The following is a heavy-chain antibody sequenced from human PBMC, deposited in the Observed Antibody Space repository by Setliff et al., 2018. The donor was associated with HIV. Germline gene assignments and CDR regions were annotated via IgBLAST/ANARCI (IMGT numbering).Heavy chain of an antibody. CDR2: FDPEDGET. CDR1: GYTLTELS. Sequence: ASVKVSCKISGYTLTELSIHWVRQAPGKGLEWMANFDPEDGETFYAQKFQGRLTMTEDTSTDTAYMELSSLRSDDTAMYYNFWTAPPPIDYWGQGTLVTVSS. V-gene: IGHV1-24*01. D-gene: IGHD3-3*01. J-gene: IGHJ4*02. CDR3: FWTAPPPIDY.